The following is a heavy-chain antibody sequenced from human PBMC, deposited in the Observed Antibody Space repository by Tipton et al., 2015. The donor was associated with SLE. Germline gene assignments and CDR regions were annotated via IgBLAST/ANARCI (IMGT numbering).Heavy chain of an antibody. V-gene: IGHV3-48*03. D-gene: IGHD6-25*01. J-gene: IGHJ3*02. CDR3: ARAAAGAFDI. CDR1: GFTFSSYE. Sequence: GSLRLSCAASGFTFSSYEMNWVRQAPGKGLEWVSYISSTGSTIYYTDSVKGRFTISRDNAKNSLYLQMNSLRAEDTAVYYCARAAAGAFDIWGQGTMVTVSS. CDR2: ISSTGSTI.